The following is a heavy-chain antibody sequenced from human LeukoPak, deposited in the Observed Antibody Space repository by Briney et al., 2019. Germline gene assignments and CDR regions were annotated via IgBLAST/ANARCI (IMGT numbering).Heavy chain of an antibody. J-gene: IGHJ4*02. Sequence: AASVKVSCKVSGYTLTELSMHWVRQAPRKGLEWMGGFDPEDGETIYAQKFQGRVTMTEDTSTDTAYVELSSLRSEDTAVYYCATLSSGDFDYWGQGTLVTVSS. V-gene: IGHV1-24*01. D-gene: IGHD3-22*01. CDR2: FDPEDGET. CDR3: ATLSSGDFDY. CDR1: GYTLTELS.